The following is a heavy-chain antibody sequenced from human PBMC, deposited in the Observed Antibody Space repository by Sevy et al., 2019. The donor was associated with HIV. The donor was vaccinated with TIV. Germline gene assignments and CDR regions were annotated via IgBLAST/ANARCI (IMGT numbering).Heavy chain of an antibody. CDR3: AKAKFRGKWLQCHYFDY. D-gene: IGHD5-12*01. Sequence: GGSLRLSCAASGFTFSSYGMHWVRQAPGKGQWVAVISYDGSNKYYADSVKGRFTISRDNSKNTLYLQMNSLRAEDTAVYYCAKAKFRGKWLQCHYFDYWGQGTLVTVSS. CDR2: ISYDGSNK. V-gene: IGHV3-30*18. CDR1: GFTFSSYG. J-gene: IGHJ4*02.